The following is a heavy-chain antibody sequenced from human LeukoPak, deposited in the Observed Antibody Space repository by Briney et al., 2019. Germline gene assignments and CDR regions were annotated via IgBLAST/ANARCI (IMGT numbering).Heavy chain of an antibody. CDR2: IWYDGTKT. D-gene: IGHD5-18*01. CDR3: ARSSPYTVMDC. CDR1: GFTFRNCG. Sequence: GRSLRLSCAASGFTFRNCGMHWVRQAPGKGLEWVAIIWYDGTKTYYADSVKGRFTISRDNSKNTLYLQMNSLRAEDTAVYYCARSSPYTVMDCWGQGTLVTVSS. V-gene: IGHV3-33*01. J-gene: IGHJ4*02.